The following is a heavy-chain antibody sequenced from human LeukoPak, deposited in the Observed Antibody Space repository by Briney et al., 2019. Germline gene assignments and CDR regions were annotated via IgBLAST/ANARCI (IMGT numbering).Heavy chain of an antibody. Sequence: ASVKVPCKTSGFTFISSAVQWVRQARGQRLEWIRWIVVGSGNTNYAQKFQERVTITRDMSTSTAYMELSSLRSEDTAVYYCAADPSYSSGYRYYFDYWGQGTLVTVSS. CDR2: IVVGSGNT. D-gene: IGHD3-22*01. V-gene: IGHV1-58*01. CDR1: GFTFISSA. CDR3: AADPSYSSGYRYYFDY. J-gene: IGHJ4*02.